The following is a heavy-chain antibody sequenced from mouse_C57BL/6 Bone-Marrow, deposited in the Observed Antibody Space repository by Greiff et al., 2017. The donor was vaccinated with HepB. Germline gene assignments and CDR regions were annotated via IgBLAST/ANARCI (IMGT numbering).Heavy chain of an antibody. CDR3: ARKTAQALYYYAMDY. V-gene: IGHV5-17*01. D-gene: IGHD3-2*02. Sequence: EVKGVESGGGLVKPGGSLKLTCAASGFTFSDYGMHWVRQAPEKGLEWVAYISSGSSTNYYADTVKGRFTISRDNAKNTLFLQMTSLRYEDTAMYYCARKTAQALYYYAMDYWGQGTSVTVSS. CDR1: GFTFSDYG. J-gene: IGHJ4*01. CDR2: ISSGSSTN.